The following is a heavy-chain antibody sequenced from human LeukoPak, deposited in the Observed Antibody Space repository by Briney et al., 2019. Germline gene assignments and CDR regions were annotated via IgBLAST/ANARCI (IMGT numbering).Heavy chain of an antibody. J-gene: IGHJ4*02. CDR3: AKSGNIVATEFDY. Sequence: GGSLRLSCAGSGFVFTDAYLSWVRQAPGKGLEWVSAISGSGGSTYYADSVKGRFTISRDNSKNTLYLQMNSLRAEDTAVYYCAKSGNIVATEFDYWGQGTLVTVSS. D-gene: IGHD5-12*01. CDR1: GFVFTDAY. CDR2: ISGSGGST. V-gene: IGHV3-23*01.